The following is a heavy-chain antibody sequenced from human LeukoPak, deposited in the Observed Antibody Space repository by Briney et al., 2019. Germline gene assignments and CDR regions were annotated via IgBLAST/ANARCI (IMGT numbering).Heavy chain of an antibody. D-gene: IGHD6-13*01. V-gene: IGHV4-39*07. CDR1: GGSISSDSYY. CDR3: ARDCVAIAADHSHNWFDP. J-gene: IGHJ5*02. Sequence: SETLSLPCTVSGGSISSDSYYWGWIRQPPGKGLEWIGRISYRGNTYYNPSLKSRLIITVDTSKNQFSLKLSAVTAADTALYYCARDCVAIAADHSHNWFDPWGQGTLVTVSS. CDR2: ISYRGNT.